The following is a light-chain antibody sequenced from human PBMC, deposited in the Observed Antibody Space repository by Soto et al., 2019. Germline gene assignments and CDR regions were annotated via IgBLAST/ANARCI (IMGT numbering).Light chain of an antibody. CDR1: SSNIGINT. V-gene: IGLV1-44*01. CDR3: ATWDDTLNGQV. Sequence: QSVLTQPPSASGTPGQTITISCSGGSSNIGINTVSWYEHLPGTAPRLLIYGNNQRPSGVPDRFSGSKSGTSASLAISGLQSEDEAHYYCATWDDTLNGQVFGGGTKLTVL. J-gene: IGLJ3*02. CDR2: GNN.